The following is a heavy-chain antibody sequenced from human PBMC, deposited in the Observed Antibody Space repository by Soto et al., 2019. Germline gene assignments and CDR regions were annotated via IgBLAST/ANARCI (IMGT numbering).Heavy chain of an antibody. D-gene: IGHD5-18*01. CDR2: INSDGSST. Sequence: EVQMVESGGGLVQPGGSLRLSCAASGFTFSSYWMHWVRQAPGKGLVWVSRINSDGSSTTYADSVKGRFTISRDNAKNTLYRQMSGLRADDTAVYYCARDYMGIHLWGLDYWGQGTLVTVSS. CDR3: ARDYMGIHLWGLDY. V-gene: IGHV3-74*01. J-gene: IGHJ4*02. CDR1: GFTFSSYW.